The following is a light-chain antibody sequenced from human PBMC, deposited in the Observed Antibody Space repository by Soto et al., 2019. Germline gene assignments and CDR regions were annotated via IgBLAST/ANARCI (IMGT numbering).Light chain of an antibody. J-gene: IGKJ4*01. V-gene: IGKV3-11*01. CDR1: QPITRY. CDR3: HQRANWHT. CDR2: DAS. Sequence: EIVLTQSPVTQSLSPGQTATLSGRASQPITRYLAWYQQKPCQAPRLLIYDASTRATGTPARFSGSGSGTDFTLTISSLEPEDSAVYYCHQRANWHTFGGGSTVEIK.